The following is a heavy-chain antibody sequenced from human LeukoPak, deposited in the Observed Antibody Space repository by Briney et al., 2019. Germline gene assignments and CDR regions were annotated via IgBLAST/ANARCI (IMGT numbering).Heavy chain of an antibody. CDR2: IYYSGST. Sequence: KPSETLSLTCTVSGGSISSYYWSWIRQPPGKGLEWIGYIYYSGSTNYNPSLKSRVTISVDMSKDQFSLKLSSVTAADTAVYYCAREGKCSGGSCYPRGFDYWGQGTLVTVSS. CDR1: GGSISSYY. V-gene: IGHV4-59*01. J-gene: IGHJ4*02. D-gene: IGHD2-15*01. CDR3: AREGKCSGGSCYPRGFDY.